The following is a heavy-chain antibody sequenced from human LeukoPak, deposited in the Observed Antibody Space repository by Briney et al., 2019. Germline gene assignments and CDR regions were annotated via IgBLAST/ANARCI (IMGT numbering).Heavy chain of an antibody. Sequence: AASVKVSCKASGGTFSSYAISWVRQAPGQGLEWMGRIIPILGIANYAQKFQGRVTITADKSTSTAYMELSSLRSEDTAVYYCARDLRFSDFGSSSWSDVFDIWGQGTMVTVSS. J-gene: IGHJ3*02. CDR3: ARDLRFSDFGSSSWSDVFDI. CDR1: GGTFSSYA. D-gene: IGHD6-13*01. V-gene: IGHV1-69*04. CDR2: IIPILGIA.